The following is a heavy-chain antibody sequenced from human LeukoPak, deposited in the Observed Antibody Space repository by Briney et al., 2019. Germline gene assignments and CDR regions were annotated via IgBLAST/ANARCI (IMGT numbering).Heavy chain of an antibody. Sequence: GGSLRLSCAASGFTFSNYWMSWVRQAPGKGLEWVANIKQDRSEKYYVDSVKGRFTISRDNAKNSLYLQMNRLGVEDTAVYYCARDAGYGYDRFDYWGQGTQVPVSS. J-gene: IGHJ4*02. CDR2: IKQDRSEK. V-gene: IGHV3-7*01. D-gene: IGHD5-18*01. CDR1: GFTFSNYW. CDR3: ARDAGYGYDRFDY.